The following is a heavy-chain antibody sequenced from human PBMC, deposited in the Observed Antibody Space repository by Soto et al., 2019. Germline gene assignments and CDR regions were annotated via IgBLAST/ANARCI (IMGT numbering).Heavy chain of an antibody. V-gene: IGHV3-33*01. D-gene: IGHD4-17*01. J-gene: IGHJ4*02. CDR2: IWYAGSNK. Sequence: QVQLVESGGGVVQPGRSLRLSCAASGFTFSTYGMHWVRQAPGKGLEWVAVIWYAGSNKYYADSVKGGFTISRDNSKNTLYLQMNSLSAEDTAVYYCARGTVHFDYWGQGTLVTVSS. CDR3: ARGTVHFDY. CDR1: GFTFSTYG.